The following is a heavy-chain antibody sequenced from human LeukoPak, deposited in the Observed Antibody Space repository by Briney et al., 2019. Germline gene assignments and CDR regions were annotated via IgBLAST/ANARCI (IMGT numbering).Heavy chain of an antibody. CDR3: AREFAEPQSYWYFDL. J-gene: IGHJ2*01. CDR1: GFTFITYG. Sequence: AGGSLRLSCAASGFTFITYGMYWVRQAPGKGLEWASYISSSSSTIYYADSVKGRFTISRDNAKNSLYLQMNSLRAEDTAVYYCAREFAEPQSYWYFDLWGRGTLVTVSS. V-gene: IGHV3-48*01. CDR2: ISSSSSTI. D-gene: IGHD3-10*01.